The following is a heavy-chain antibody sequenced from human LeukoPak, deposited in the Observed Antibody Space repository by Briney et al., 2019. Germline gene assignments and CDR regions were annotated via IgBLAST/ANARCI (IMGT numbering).Heavy chain of an antibody. Sequence: GGSLRLSCAASGFTFSDYQMSWIRQAPGKGLEWVSSISSSSSYIYYADSVKGRFTISRDNAKNSLYLQMNSLRAEDTAVYYCARYWGDGSAFDYWGQGTLVTVSS. CDR3: ARYWGDGSAFDY. CDR1: GFTFSDYQ. CDR2: ISSSSSYI. V-gene: IGHV3-11*06. D-gene: IGHD5-24*01. J-gene: IGHJ4*02.